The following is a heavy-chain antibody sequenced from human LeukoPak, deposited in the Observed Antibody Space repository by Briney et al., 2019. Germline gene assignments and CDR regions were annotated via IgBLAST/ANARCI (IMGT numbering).Heavy chain of an antibody. V-gene: IGHV3-30-3*01. CDR3: AKVSDIVVMVGATIDY. CDR2: ISYDGSNK. D-gene: IGHD2-15*01. Sequence: GGSLRLSCAASGFTFSSYAMHWVRQAPGKGLEWVAVISYDGSNKYYADSVKGRFTISRDNSKNTLYLQMNSLRAEDTAVYYCAKVSDIVVMVGATIDYWGQGTLVTVSS. CDR1: GFTFSSYA. J-gene: IGHJ4*02.